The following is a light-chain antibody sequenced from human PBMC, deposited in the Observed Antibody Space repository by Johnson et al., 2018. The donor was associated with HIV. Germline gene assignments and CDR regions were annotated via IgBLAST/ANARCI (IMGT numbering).Light chain of an antibody. J-gene: IGLJ1*01. CDR3: GIWDTSLSTGGV. V-gene: IGLV1-51*02. CDR2: KND. Sequence: PGTAPKLLIYKNDKRPSGIPDRFSGSKSGTSATLAITGLQTGDEADYYCGIWDTSLSTGGVFGTGTKVTVL.